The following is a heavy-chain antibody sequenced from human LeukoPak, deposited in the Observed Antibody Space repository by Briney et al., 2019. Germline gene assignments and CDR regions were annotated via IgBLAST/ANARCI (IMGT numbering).Heavy chain of an antibody. CDR1: GGSISSYY. Sequence: SETLSLTCTVSGGSISSYYWSWIRQPPGKGLEWIGYIYYSGSTYYNPSLKSRVTISVDTSKNQFSLKLSSVTAADTAVYYCARGTYDSSGYRHWYFDLRGRGTLVTVSS. J-gene: IGHJ2*01. V-gene: IGHV4-59*08. CDR3: ARGTYDSSGYRHWYFDL. CDR2: IYYSGST. D-gene: IGHD3-22*01.